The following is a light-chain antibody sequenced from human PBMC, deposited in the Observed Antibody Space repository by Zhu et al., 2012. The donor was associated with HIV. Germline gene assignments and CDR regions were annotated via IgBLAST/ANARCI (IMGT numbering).Light chain of an antibody. CDR2: GAS. Sequence: EIVLTQSPDTPSLSPGDRATLACRASQSVSSNYVIWYQQKPGQAPRPLIYGASDRASGVPDRFSGSGSGTDFTLTISRLEAEDFAVYYCHQYDNSWTFGQGTKVEIK. CDR3: HQYDNSWT. V-gene: IGKV3-20*01. CDR1: QSVSSNY. J-gene: IGKJ1*01.